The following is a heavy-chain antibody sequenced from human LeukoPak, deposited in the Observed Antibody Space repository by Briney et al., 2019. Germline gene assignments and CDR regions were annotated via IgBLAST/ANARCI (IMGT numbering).Heavy chain of an antibody. CDR3: ARQYYGSEDN. D-gene: IGHD3-10*01. V-gene: IGHV4-30-4*01. CDR1: GGSVSSGDYF. J-gene: IGHJ4*02. CDR2: IYYTGTT. Sequence: PSQTLSLTCTVSGGSVSSGDYFWSWIRQPPGKGLELIAYIYYTGTTYYNPSLKSPVTISVDTSKNQFSLKLNSVTAADTAVYYCARQYYGSEDNWDQGTLVTVSS.